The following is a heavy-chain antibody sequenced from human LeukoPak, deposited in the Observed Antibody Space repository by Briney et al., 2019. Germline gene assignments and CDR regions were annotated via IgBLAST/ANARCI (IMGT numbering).Heavy chain of an antibody. CDR1: GVSISSYS. CDR2: IYYSGST. CDR3: ARDGDSSGYYSWFDP. D-gene: IGHD3-22*01. Sequence: SETLSRTCTVSGVSISSYSWSWIRQPPGKGLEWIGYIYYSGSTNYNPSLKSRVTISVDTSKNQFSLKLSSVTTADTAVYYCARDGDSSGYYSWFDPWGQGTLVTVSS. V-gene: IGHV4-59*08. J-gene: IGHJ5*02.